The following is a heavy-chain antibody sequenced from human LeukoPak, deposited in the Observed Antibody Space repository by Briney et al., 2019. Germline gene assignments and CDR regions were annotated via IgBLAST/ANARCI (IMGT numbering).Heavy chain of an antibody. D-gene: IGHD1-26*01. CDR2: LSDNGRDT. J-gene: IGHJ6*03. V-gene: IGHV3-23*01. Sequence: GGSLRLSCTASAFNLSRFAMTWVRQAPGKGLEWVSSLSDNGRDTYYEDSVKGRFTISRDNSKNTLFLEMSSLRAEDTATYYCAKDGESDTMSGSFFYYMDVWGNGTTVTVSS. CDR1: AFNLSRFA. CDR3: AKDGESDTMSGSFFYYMDV.